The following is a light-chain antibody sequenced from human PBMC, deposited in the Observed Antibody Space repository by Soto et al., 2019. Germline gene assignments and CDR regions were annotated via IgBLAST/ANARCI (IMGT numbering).Light chain of an antibody. CDR1: QGISSY. Sequence: DIQMTQSPSSLSASLGDRVTITCRASQGISSYLAWYQQTPGKAPKLLIYAASTLQSGVPSRFIGSGSGADFTLTISSLQPDDFATYYCQQLSSYPRTFGQGTKVDI. J-gene: IGKJ1*01. CDR3: QQLSSYPRT. CDR2: AAS. V-gene: IGKV1-9*01.